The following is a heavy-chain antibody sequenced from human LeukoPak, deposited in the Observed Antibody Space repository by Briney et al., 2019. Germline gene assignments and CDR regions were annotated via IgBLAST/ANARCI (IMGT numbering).Heavy chain of an antibody. J-gene: IGHJ5*02. CDR2: INHSGST. Sequence: SETLSLTCAVYGGSFSGYYWSWIRQPPGKGLEWIGEINHSGSTNYNPSLKSRVTISVDTSKNQFSLKLSSVTAADTAVYYCARVYYYGSGSPRSLDPWGQGTLVTVSS. CDR1: GGSFSGYY. CDR3: ARVYYYGSGSPRSLDP. V-gene: IGHV4-34*01. D-gene: IGHD3-10*01.